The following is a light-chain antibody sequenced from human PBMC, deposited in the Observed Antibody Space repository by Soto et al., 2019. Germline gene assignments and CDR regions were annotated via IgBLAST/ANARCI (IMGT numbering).Light chain of an antibody. CDR1: NIAGKS. Sequence: SYELTQPPSVSVAPGKTARITCGGNNIAGKSVHWYQLKPGQAPVLIIYNDDDRPSGIPERFSVSKSGTTATLTVSWVEAGDEADYYCQVWGSNADPYVLFGGGTKVTVL. J-gene: IGLJ2*01. CDR2: NDD. CDR3: QVWGSNADPYVL. V-gene: IGLV3-21*04.